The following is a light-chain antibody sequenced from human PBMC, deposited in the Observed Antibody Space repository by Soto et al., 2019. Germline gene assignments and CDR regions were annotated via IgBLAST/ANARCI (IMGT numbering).Light chain of an antibody. CDR1: QSVSSN. CDR2: DAS. V-gene: IGKV3-15*01. CDR3: QPYTAWPPIP. J-gene: IGKJ5*01. Sequence: EIMMTQSPATLSVSPWERATLSCMASQSVSSNLAWYQQKPGQAPRLLIYDASTRATVIPARFSGSGSGTEFTLTISSLQSEDFAVYYCQPYTAWPPIPFAQGTRLAIK.